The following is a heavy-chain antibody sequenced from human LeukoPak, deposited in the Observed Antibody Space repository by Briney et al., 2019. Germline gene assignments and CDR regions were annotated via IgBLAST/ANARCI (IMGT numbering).Heavy chain of an antibody. D-gene: IGHD1-26*01. V-gene: IGHV4-4*09. CDR3: ARTRYDRYSGYYYYMDV. Sequence: SETLSLTCTVSGGSISSYYWSWIRQPPGKGLEWIGYIYTSGSTNYNPSLKSRVTISVDTSKNRFSLKLSSVTAADTAVYYCARTRYDRYSGYYYYMDVWGKGTTVTVSS. J-gene: IGHJ6*03. CDR1: GGSISSYY. CDR2: IYTSGST.